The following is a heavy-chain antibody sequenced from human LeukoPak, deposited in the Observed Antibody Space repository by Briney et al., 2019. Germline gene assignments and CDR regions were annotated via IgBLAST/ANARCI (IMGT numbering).Heavy chain of an antibody. D-gene: IGHD5-18*01. V-gene: IGHV1-8*02. J-gene: IGHJ1*01. Sequence: ASVKVSCKASGGTFSSYAISWVRQATGQGLEWMGWMNPNSANTGYAQKFQGRVTMTRNTSISTAYMELSSLRSEDTAVYYCARGRGEYNYGAEFQHWGQGTLVTVSS. CDR3: ARGRGEYNYGAEFQH. CDR2: MNPNSANT. CDR1: GGTFSSYA.